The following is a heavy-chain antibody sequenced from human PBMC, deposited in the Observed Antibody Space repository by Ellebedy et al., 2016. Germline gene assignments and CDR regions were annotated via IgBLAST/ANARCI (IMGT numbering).Heavy chain of an antibody. J-gene: IGHJ4*02. D-gene: IGHD6-19*01. V-gene: IGHV4-38-2*02. CDR3: ARKLSSGWSFDH. CDR2: FYHSGRT. CDR1: GYSINSGYY. Sequence: SETLSLTCTVSGYSINSGYYWGWIRQPPGKGLEWIGNFYHSGRTYYNPSLKSRVTISIDTSKNQVSLKLSSVTAADTAVYYCARKLSSGWSFDHWGQGTLVTVSS.